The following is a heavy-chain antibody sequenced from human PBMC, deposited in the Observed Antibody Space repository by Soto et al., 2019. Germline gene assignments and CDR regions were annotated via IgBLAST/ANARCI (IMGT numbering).Heavy chain of an antibody. Sequence: EVHLLESGGGLVQPGGSLRISCAASGFTFSSYAMSWVRQAPGKGLEWVSAISGSGGSTYYADSVKGRFTISRDNSNNTLYLQMNSLRAEDTALYYCAKDRRGYDFWSGYLFDYWGQGTLVTVSS. CDR3: AKDRRGYDFWSGYLFDY. CDR2: ISGSGGST. V-gene: IGHV3-23*01. CDR1: GFTFSSYA. J-gene: IGHJ4*02. D-gene: IGHD3-3*01.